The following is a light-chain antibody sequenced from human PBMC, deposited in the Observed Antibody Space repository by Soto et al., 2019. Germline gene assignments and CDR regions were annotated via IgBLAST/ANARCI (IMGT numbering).Light chain of an antibody. V-gene: IGKV3-15*01. Sequence: EIVMTQSPVTLAVSPGERATLSCRASQSVSSNLAWYQQKPGQAPSLLIYGAFTRATGIPARFSGTGSGTEFTLTISSLQSEDFALYYSQQYNDSPLTLGQGTKVDI. J-gene: IGKJ1*01. CDR1: QSVSSN. CDR3: QQYNDSPLT. CDR2: GAF.